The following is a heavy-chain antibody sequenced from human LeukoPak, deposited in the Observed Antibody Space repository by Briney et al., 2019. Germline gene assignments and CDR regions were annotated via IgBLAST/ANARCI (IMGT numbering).Heavy chain of an antibody. Sequence: SVKVSCKASGGTFSSYAISWVRQAPGQGLEWMGRIIPILGIANYAQKFQGRVTITADKSTSTAYMELSSLRSEDTAVYYCARSNQTWSGYSYGYYSDYWGQGTLVTVSS. CDR2: IIPILGIA. D-gene: IGHD5-18*01. J-gene: IGHJ4*02. CDR1: GGTFSSYA. CDR3: ARSNQTWSGYSYGYYSDY. V-gene: IGHV1-69*04.